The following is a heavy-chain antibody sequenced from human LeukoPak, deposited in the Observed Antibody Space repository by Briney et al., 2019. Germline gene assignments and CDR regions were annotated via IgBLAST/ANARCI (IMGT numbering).Heavy chain of an antibody. J-gene: IGHJ5*02. D-gene: IGHD6-13*01. CDR2: IYYSGST. V-gene: IGHV4-31*03. CDR1: GGSISSRSYY. CDR3: ARGDSSSWSYNWFDP. Sequence: SSETLSLTCTVSGGSISSRSYYWGWIRQPPGKGLEWIGYIYYSGSTYYNPSLKSRVTISVDTSKNQFSLKLSSVTAADTAVYYCARGDSSSWSYNWFDPWGQGTLVTVSS.